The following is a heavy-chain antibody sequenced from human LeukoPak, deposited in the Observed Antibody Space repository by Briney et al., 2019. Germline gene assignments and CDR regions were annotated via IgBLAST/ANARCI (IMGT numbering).Heavy chain of an antibody. CDR1: VFTFSSYW. CDR3: ARDHAGSGDYFDY. D-gene: IGHD3-10*01. V-gene: IGHV3-7*01. Sequence: GGSLRLSCAASVFTFSSYWMTWVRQAPGKGLEWVANIKQDGSEKYYVDSVKGRFTISRGNAKNSLYLQMNRLRAEDTAVYYCARDHAGSGDYFDYWGQGTLVTVSS. CDR2: IKQDGSEK. J-gene: IGHJ4*02.